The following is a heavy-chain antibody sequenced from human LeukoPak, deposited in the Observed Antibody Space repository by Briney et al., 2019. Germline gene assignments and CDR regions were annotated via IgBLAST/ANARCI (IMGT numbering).Heavy chain of an antibody. CDR1: GFTFSTFA. V-gene: IGHV3-21*06. Sequence: PGGSLRLSCAAAGFTFSTFAMHWVRLSPGKGLEWVSSITGSGPYMLYADSVKHRFTISRDNTKNLLYLEMNSLRAEDTAMYFCVRDVGAVRGEVYFDYWGQGTLVTVSS. J-gene: IGHJ4*02. CDR2: ITGSGPYM. D-gene: IGHD3-10*01. CDR3: VRDVGAVRGEVYFDY.